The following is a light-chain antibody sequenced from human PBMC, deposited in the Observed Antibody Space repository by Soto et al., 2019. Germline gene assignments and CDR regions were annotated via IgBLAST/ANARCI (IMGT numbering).Light chain of an antibody. V-gene: IGLV2-14*03. J-gene: IGLJ1*01. CDR1: SSDVGAYNF. CDR2: NVY. CDR3: SSYTSSSTLV. Sequence: QSVLTQPAAVSGSPGQSITISCTGTSSDVGAYNFVSWHQQHPGKAPKLMIYNVYDRPSGISYRFSGSKSGNTASLTISGLQGEDEADYYCSSYTSSSTLVFGTGTKATVL.